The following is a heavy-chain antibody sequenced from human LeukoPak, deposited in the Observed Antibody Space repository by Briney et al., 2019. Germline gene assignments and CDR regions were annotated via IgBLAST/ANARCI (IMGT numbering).Heavy chain of an antibody. Sequence: PGGSLRLSCAASGFTFSSYGMHWVRQAPGKGLGWMAVMWCDGSNKYYADSVKGLFTIPRDNSKNTLYLQMNSLRAEDTAVYYCAREFHEVKSATVTTPDYGGQGTLVTVSS. CDR2: MWCDGSNK. V-gene: IGHV3-33*01. J-gene: IGHJ4*02. CDR3: AREFHEVKSATVTTPDY. D-gene: IGHD4-17*01. CDR1: GFTFSSYG.